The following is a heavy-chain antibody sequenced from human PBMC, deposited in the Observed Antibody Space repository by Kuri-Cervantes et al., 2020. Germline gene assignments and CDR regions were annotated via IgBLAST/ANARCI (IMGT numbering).Heavy chain of an antibody. CDR1: SGSISSNYW. V-gene: IGHV4-4*02. D-gene: IGHD3-22*01. CDR2: IHHSGST. Sequence: SCGVSSGSISSNYWWSWVRQPPGRGLEWIGSIHHSGSTYYNPSLKSRVTISVDTSKNHFSLKLSSVTAADTAVYYCAGAGDSSGYYYSHWVHYFDYWGQGTLVTVSS. J-gene: IGHJ4*02. CDR3: AGAGDSSGYYYSHWVHYFDY.